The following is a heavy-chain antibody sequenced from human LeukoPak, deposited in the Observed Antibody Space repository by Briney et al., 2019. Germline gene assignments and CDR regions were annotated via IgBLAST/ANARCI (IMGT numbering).Heavy chain of an antibody. CDR1: GFTFSSYE. Sequence: GGSLRLSCAASGFTFSSYEMNWVRQAPGKGLEWVSYISCSGSTIYYADSVKGRFTISRDNAKNSLYLQMNSLRAEDTAVYYCARDWWELRVYWGQGTLVTVSS. CDR2: ISCSGSTI. CDR3: ARDWWELRVY. J-gene: IGHJ4*02. V-gene: IGHV3-48*03. D-gene: IGHD1-26*01.